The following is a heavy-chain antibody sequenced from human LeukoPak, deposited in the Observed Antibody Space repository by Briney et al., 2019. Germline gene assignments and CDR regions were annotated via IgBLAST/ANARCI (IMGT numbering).Heavy chain of an antibody. D-gene: IGHD5-18*01. Sequence: GGSLRLSCVASGFTLSIYDMHWVRQSPRKGLVWVSAIGLTGDSFYPDSVEGRFTIFRDNSKNYFSLQMNSLRAGDTAVYFCARENSYGAPLDYWGEGTLVTVSS. J-gene: IGHJ4*02. CDR3: ARENSYGAPLDY. CDR2: IGLTGDS. V-gene: IGHV3-13*01. CDR1: GFTLSIYD.